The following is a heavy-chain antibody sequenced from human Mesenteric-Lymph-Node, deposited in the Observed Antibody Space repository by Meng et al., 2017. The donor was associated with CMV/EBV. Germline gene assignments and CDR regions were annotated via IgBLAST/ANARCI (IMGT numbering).Heavy chain of an antibody. J-gene: IGHJ5*02. V-gene: IGHV1-69*05. CDR2: IIPIFGTA. Sequence: SVKVSCKASGGTFSSYAISWVRQAPGQGLEWMGGIIPIFGTANYAQKFQGRVTITTDESTSTAYMELSSLRSEDTAVYYCARGHYDFWNGYYIRWFDPWGQGTLVTVSS. CDR1: GGTFSSYA. CDR3: ARGHYDFWNGYYIRWFDP. D-gene: IGHD3/OR15-3a*01.